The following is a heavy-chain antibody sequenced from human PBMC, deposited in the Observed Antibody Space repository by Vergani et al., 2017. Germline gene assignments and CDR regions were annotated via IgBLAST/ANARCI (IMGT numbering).Heavy chain of an antibody. D-gene: IGHD2-2*02. CDR3: ARWGGKYQLLYDY. CDR2: IYYSGST. V-gene: IGHV4-34*01. J-gene: IGHJ4*02. CDR1: GGSFSGYY. Sequence: QVQLQQWGAGLLKPSETLSLTCAVYGGSFSGYYWSWIRQHPGKGLEWIGYIYYSGSTYYNPSLKSRVTISVDTSKNQFSLKLSSVTAADTAVYYCARWGGKYQLLYDYWGQGTLVTVSS.